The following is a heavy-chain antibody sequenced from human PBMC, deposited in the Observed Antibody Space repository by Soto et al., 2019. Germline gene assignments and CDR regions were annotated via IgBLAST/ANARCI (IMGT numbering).Heavy chain of an antibody. CDR2: ISYDGSNK. D-gene: IGHD1-26*01. CDR1: GFTFSSYG. Sequence: GGSLRLSCAASGFTFSSYGMHWVRQAPGKGLEWVAVISYDGSNKYYADSVKGRFTISRDNSKNPLYLQMNSLRAEDTAVYYCAKDLWEWELYFDYWGQGTLVTVS. CDR3: AKDLWEWELYFDY. V-gene: IGHV3-30*18. J-gene: IGHJ4*02.